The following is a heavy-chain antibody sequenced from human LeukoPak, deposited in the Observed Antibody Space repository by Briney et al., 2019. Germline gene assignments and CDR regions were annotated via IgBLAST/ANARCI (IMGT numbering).Heavy chain of an antibody. V-gene: IGHV4-38-2*02. Sequence: SETLSLTCTVSGYSINSGYFWGWVRQPPGKGAEWIGSIFHTGDAYYNPSPRSRVSLSIDTSRNQVSLTVTSVTAADTALYYCARVVASTSIDSWGQGILVTVSS. CDR3: ARVVASTSIDS. J-gene: IGHJ4*02. CDR2: IFHTGDA. CDR1: GYSINSGYF. D-gene: IGHD2-15*01.